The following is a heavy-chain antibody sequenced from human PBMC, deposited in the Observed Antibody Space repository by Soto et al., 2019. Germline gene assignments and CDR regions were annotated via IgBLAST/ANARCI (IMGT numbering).Heavy chain of an antibody. CDR2: IYYSGST. V-gene: IGHV4-31*03. D-gene: IGHD6-13*01. J-gene: IGHJ4*02. CDR1: GGSISSGGYY. CDR3: ARGSRRMWYFDY. Sequence: QVQLQESGPGLVKPSQTLSLTCTVSGGSISSGGYYWSWIRQHPGKGLEWIGYIYYSGSTYYNPSLKSRVTIAVDTSKNQCSLKLSSVTAADTAVYYCARGSRRMWYFDYWGQGTLVTVSS.